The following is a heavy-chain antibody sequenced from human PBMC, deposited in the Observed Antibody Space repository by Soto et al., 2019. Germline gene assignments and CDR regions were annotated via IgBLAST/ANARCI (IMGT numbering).Heavy chain of an antibody. CDR1: GYTFTRSG. CDR3: AREGVAPYYYYGMDV. V-gene: IGHV1-18*01. D-gene: IGHD5-12*01. Sequence: QVQLVQSGAVVKKPGASVKVSCKASGYTFTRSGISWVRQAPGQGLEWMGWISTYNGDTNYAQTFQGRVTMTTDTSTSRVHMEVRSLRSDDTAVYYCAREGVAPYYYYGMDVWGQGTPVTVSS. J-gene: IGHJ6*02. CDR2: ISTYNGDT.